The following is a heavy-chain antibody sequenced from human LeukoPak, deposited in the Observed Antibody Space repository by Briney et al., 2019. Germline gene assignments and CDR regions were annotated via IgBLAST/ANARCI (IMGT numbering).Heavy chain of an antibody. D-gene: IGHD6-13*01. J-gene: IGHJ6*03. CDR1: GYTFTSYG. CDR2: ISAYNGNT. Sequence: ASVKVSCKASGYTFTSYGISWVRQAPGQGLEWMGWISAYNGNTNYAQKLQGRVTMTTDTSTSTAYMELRSLRSDDTAVYYCARATYSSSWYEPYGDHYYYYMDVWGKGTTVTVSS. CDR3: ARATYSSSWYEPYGDHYYYYMDV. V-gene: IGHV1-18*01.